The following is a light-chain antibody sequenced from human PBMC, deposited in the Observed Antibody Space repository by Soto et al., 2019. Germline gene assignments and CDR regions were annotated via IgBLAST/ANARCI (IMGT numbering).Light chain of an antibody. Sequence: QSALTQPASVSGSPGQSITISCTGTSSDVGSYNYVSWYQQHPGKAPKLMIYHVSNRPSGVSNRFSGSKSGNTASLTISGIQAEDEADYYCSSYTSTSTYVFGTGTKVTVL. CDR2: HVS. CDR3: SSYTSTSTYV. V-gene: IGLV2-14*01. CDR1: SSDVGSYNY. J-gene: IGLJ1*01.